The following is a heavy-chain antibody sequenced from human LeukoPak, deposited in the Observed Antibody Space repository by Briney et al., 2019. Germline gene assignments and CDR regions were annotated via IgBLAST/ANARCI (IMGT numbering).Heavy chain of an antibody. Sequence: GGSLRLSCAASGFTFSSYWMHWVRQAPGKGLEWVAYIQYDGSNQQYADSVKGRFSISRDNSKNMLNLQMNSLRAEDTAVYYCAKDRCSNGIGCLYYYMDVWGKGSTVTIYS. CDR3: AKDRCSNGIGCLYYYMDV. CDR2: IQYDGSNQ. CDR1: GFTFSSYW. V-gene: IGHV3-30*02. J-gene: IGHJ6*03. D-gene: IGHD2-8*01.